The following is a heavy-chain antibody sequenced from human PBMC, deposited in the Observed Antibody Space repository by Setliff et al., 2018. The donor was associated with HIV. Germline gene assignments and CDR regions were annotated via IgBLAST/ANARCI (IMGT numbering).Heavy chain of an antibody. D-gene: IGHD3-10*01. J-gene: IGHJ4*02. V-gene: IGHV1-18*04. CDR2: MSGNNGNT. CDR3: ARDGFYYGPGGFHNGGLDY. CDR1: GYSLVNYA. Sequence: ASVKVSCKASGYSLVNYAISWVRQVPGHGLEWMGWMSGNNGNTKSAPKVQGRLTLATDISTGTAYMELMSLTSDDTAVYYCARDGFYYGPGGFHNGGLDYWGQGTPVTVSS.